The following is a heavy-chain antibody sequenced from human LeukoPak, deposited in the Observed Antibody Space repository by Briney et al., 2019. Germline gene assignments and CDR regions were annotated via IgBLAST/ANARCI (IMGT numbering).Heavy chain of an antibody. V-gene: IGHV1-69*05. D-gene: IGHD2-2*01. J-gene: IGHJ5*02. CDR1: GGTFSSYA. CDR3: ARAQFLGYCSSTSCTQNWFDP. CDR2: IIPIFGTA. Sequence: SVKVSCKASGGTFSSYAISWVRQAPGQGLEWMGGIIPIFGTANYAQKFQGRVTITTDESASTAYMELSSLRSEDTAVYYCARAQFLGYCSSTSCTQNWFDPWGQGTLVTVSS.